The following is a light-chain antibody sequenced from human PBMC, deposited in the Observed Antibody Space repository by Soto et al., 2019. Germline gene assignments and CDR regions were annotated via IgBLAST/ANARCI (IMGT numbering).Light chain of an antibody. CDR1: QSISSW. CDR3: QQYNSYSVT. J-gene: IGKJ1*01. V-gene: IGKV1-5*03. CDR2: KAS. Sequence: DIQMTQSPSTLSASVGDSVTITCRASQSISSWLAWYQQKPGKAPKLLIYKASSLESGVPSRFSGSGSGTEFTLTISSLQPDDFATYYCQQYNSYSVTVGQGTKVDIK.